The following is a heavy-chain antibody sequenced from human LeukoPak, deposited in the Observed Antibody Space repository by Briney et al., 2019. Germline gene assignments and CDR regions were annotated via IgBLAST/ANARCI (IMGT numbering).Heavy chain of an antibody. V-gene: IGHV3-66*01. D-gene: IGHD4-17*01. CDR2: NYSGGST. CDR3: ARDLAVTTSNSYRGY. J-gene: IGHJ4*02. Sequence: GGSLGLSCAASGFHVSYHYMRWVRQAPGKGLEWVSVNYSGGSTYYADSVKGRFTISRDNPKNTLYLQMNGLRAEDTPIYYCARDLAVTTSNSYRGYGGQGTRFTVSP. CDR1: GFHVSYHY.